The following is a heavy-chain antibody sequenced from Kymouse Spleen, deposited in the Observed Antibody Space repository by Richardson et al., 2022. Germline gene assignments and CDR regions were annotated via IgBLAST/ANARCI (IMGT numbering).Heavy chain of an antibody. D-gene: IGHD4-11,IGHD4-11*01. CDR2: INHSGST. CDR1: GGSFSGYY. V-gene: IGHV4-34*01. CDR3: ARKGSNPFDY. Sequence: QVQLQQWGAGLLKPSETLSLTCAVYGGSFSGYYWSWIRQPPGKGLEWIGEINHSGSTNYNPSLKSRVTISVDTSKNQFSLKLSSVTAADTAVYYCARKGSNPFDYWGQGTLVTVSS. J-gene: IGHJ4*02.